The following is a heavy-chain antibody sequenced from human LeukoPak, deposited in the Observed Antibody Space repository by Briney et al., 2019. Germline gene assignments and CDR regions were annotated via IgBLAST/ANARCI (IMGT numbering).Heavy chain of an antibody. CDR1: VFSFSSTP. CDR2: SGTGGDT. CDR3: AKKTPGTYPFEY. J-gene: IGHJ4*02. Sequence: RGSLRLSCAAPVFSFSSTPMNSVPQAPGKGLEWVSASGTGGDTYYADSVQGRFTISRDNSRNRLYLQMTSLRADDTAVYDCAKKTPGTYPFEYWGQGTLFTVSP. D-gene: IGHD6-13*01. V-gene: IGHV3-23*01.